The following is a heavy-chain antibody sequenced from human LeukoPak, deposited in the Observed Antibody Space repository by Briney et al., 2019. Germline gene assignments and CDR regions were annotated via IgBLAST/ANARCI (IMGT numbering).Heavy chain of an antibody. CDR3: ARSRHYYYDSSGYPPYFDY. CDR1: GGSFSGYY. V-gene: IGHV4-34*01. J-gene: IGHJ4*02. CDR2: INHSGST. D-gene: IGHD3-22*01. Sequence: SETLSLTCAVYGGSFSGYYLSWIRQPPGKGLEWIGEINHSGSTNYNPSLKSRVTISVDTSKNQFSLKLSSVTAADTAVYYCARSRHYYYDSSGYPPYFDYWGQGTLVTVSS.